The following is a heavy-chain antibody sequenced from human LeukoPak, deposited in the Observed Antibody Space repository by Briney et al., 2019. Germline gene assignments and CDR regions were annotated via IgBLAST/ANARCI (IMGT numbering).Heavy chain of an antibody. CDR3: ARDFSGSMDV. CDR1: GYTFTDYF. J-gene: IGHJ6*03. Sequence: ASVKVSCKTSGYTFTDYFIHWVRQAPGQGLEWMGWINPNSGGTNYAQKFQGRVTMTRDTSISTAYMELSRLRSDDTAVYYCARDFSGSMDVWGKGTTVTISS. D-gene: IGHD1-26*01. V-gene: IGHV1-2*02. CDR2: INPNSGGT.